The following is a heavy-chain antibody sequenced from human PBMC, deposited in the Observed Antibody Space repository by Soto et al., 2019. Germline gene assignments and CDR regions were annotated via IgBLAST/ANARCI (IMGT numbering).Heavy chain of an antibody. CDR3: ARGGWGPPFHI. Sequence: QVQLVQSGADMKKPGASVKVSCKASGYTFTPYDINWVRQATGQGLEWMGWMTPNAGNTGFAQKFQDRVTMTRSTSISTAYMELSSLRSEATARYFWARGGWGPPFHIWGQGTPVSVSS. CDR2: MTPNAGNT. CDR1: GYTFTPYD. D-gene: IGHD3-16*01. J-gene: IGHJ4*02. V-gene: IGHV1-8*01.